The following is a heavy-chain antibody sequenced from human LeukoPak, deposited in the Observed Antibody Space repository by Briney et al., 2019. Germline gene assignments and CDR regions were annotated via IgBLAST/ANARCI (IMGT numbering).Heavy chain of an antibody. CDR2: IRSEANSYAT. CDR3: TRNFDYDVLTGDWHFDL. CDR1: GFTLNCFV. V-gene: IGHV3-73*01. J-gene: IGHJ2*01. Sequence: GESLKISCAASGFTLNCFVMHWVRQASGKGLEWVGRIRSEANSYATAYGASVKGRFTISRDDSKNTAYLQMNSLKTEDTAVYYCTRNFDYDVLTGDWHFDLWGRGTLVTVSS. D-gene: IGHD3-9*01.